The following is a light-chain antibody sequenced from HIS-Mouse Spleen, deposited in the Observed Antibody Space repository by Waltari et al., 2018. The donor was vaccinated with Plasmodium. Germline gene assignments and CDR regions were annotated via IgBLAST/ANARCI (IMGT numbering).Light chain of an antibody. CDR3: YSTDSSGNHRV. Sequence: SYELTQPPPVSCSPGQTARITRSGDALPKQYVYWYQQKSGQAPVLVIYEDSKRPSGIPERFSGSSSGTMATLTISGAQVEDEADYYCYSTDSSGNHRVFGGGTKLTVL. V-gene: IGLV3-10*01. CDR1: ALPKQY. CDR2: EDS. J-gene: IGLJ3*02.